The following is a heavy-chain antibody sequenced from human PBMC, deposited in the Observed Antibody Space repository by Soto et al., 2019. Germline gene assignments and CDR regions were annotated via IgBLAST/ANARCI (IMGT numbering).Heavy chain of an antibody. D-gene: IGHD5-12*01. J-gene: IGHJ3*02. CDR1: GFSLSTSGVG. CDR2: IYWDDDK. V-gene: IGHV2-5*02. Sequence: SGPTLVNPTQTLTLTCTFSGFSLSTSGVGVGWIRQPPGKALEWLALIYWDDDKRYSPSLKSRLTITKDTSKNQVVLTMTNMDPVDTATYYCAHIGRIKRGYSGYDGYDASDIWGQGTMVTVSS. CDR3: AHIGRIKRGYSGYDGYDASDI.